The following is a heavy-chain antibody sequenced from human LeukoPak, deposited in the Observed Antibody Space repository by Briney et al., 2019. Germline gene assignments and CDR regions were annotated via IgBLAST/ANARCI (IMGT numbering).Heavy chain of an antibody. J-gene: IGHJ6*02. Sequence: GGSLRLSCEASGLKFFTFAMHWVRRAPGKGLEWVAIISYDGSNKYYGDSVKGRFTISRDNAKNSLYLQMNSLRAEDTAVYYCARDSPIAAAGGVEDYYYGMDVWGQGTTVTVSS. V-gene: IGHV3-30*07. CDR2: ISYDGSNK. D-gene: IGHD6-13*01. CDR3: ARDSPIAAAGGVEDYYYGMDV. CDR1: GLKFFTFA.